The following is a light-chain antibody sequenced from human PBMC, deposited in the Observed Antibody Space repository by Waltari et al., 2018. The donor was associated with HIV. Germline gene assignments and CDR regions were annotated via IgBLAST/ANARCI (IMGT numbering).Light chain of an antibody. J-gene: IGLJ1*01. Sequence: QSALTQPASVSGSPGQSITISCTGTSSDVGSYNVVSWYQQHPGKAPKLMIYEVTKRPSGVSNCFSGSKSGNTASLTISGLQAEDEADYYCCSYAGRSTHVFGTGTKVTVL. CDR2: EVT. V-gene: IGLV2-23*02. CDR3: CSYAGRSTHV. CDR1: SSDVGSYNV.